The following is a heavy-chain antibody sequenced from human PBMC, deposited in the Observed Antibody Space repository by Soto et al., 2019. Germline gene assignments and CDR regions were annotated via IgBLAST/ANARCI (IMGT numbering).Heavy chain of an antibody. CDR2: IYYSGST. CDR3: ARQLLTGYYLSVSDNWFYP. V-gene: IGHV4-59*08. Sequence: SETLSLTCTVSGGSISSYYWSWIRQPPGKGLEWIGYIYYSGSTNYNPSLKSRVTISVDTSKNQFSLKLSSVTAADTAVYYCARQLLTGYYLSVSDNWFYPRGQRTPVPVSS. CDR1: GGSISSYY. J-gene: IGHJ5*02. D-gene: IGHD3-9*01.